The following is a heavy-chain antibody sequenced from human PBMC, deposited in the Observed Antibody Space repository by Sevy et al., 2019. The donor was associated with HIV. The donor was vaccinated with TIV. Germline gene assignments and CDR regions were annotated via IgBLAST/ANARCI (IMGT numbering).Heavy chain of an antibody. CDR2: ISAYNGNT. CDR1: GYTFTSYG. Sequence: ASVKVSCKASGYTFTSYGISWVRQAPGQGLEWMGWISAYNGNTNYGQKLQGRVTTTTDTSTSTAYMELRSLRSDDTAVYYCARGQNYYDSSGYPLDYWGQGTLVTVSS. V-gene: IGHV1-18*01. J-gene: IGHJ4*02. CDR3: ARGQNYYDSSGYPLDY. D-gene: IGHD3-22*01.